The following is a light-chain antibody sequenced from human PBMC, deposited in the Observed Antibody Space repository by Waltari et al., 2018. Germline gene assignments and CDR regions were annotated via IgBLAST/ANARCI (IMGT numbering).Light chain of an antibody. CDR1: NSDVGGYNY. J-gene: IGLJ2*01. Sequence: QSALTQPASVSGSPGPSITLSCIGTNSDVGGYNYVSWYQQHPGKAPKFLIYDVSNRPSGVSTRFSGSKSGNTASLTISGLQAEDEADYYCSSYTSSNTLLFGGGTKLTVL. V-gene: IGLV2-14*03. CDR2: DVS. CDR3: SSYTSSNTLL.